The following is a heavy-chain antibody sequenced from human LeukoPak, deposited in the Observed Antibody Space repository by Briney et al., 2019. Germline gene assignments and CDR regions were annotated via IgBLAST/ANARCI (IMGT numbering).Heavy chain of an antibody. V-gene: IGHV3-43*02. CDR1: GFTFDNYA. J-gene: IGHJ1*01. CDR3: ARDSQEFFQH. Sequence: PGGSLRLFCAASGFTFDNYAIHWVRQAPGKGLEWVSLLSGDGGSKFYADFMEGRFTISRDNSKNSLYLQMNSLRTEDTALYYCARDSQEFFQHWGQGTLVTVSS. CDR2: LSGDGGSK.